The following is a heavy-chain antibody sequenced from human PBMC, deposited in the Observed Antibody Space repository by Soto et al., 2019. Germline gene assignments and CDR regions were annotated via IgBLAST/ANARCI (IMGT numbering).Heavy chain of an antibody. CDR1: GGSISSYY. J-gene: IGHJ5*02. CDR2: IYYSGST. V-gene: IGHV4-59*12. Sequence: SETLSLTCTVSGGSISSYYWSWIRQPPGKGLEWIGYIYYSGSTNYNPSLKSRVTISVDTSKNQFSLKLSSVTAADTAVYYCARGITMVRRAYWFDPWGQGTLVTVSS. CDR3: ARGITMVRRAYWFDP. D-gene: IGHD3-10*01.